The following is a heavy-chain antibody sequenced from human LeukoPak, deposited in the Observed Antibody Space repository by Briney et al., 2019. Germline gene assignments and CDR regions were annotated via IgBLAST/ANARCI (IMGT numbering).Heavy chain of an antibody. CDR2: ISGSVGST. Sequence: GGSLRLSCAASGFTFNSYAMSWVRQAPGKGLEWVSSISGSVGSTYYADSVKGRFTISRDHSKNTVYLQMKSLRAEATAVYYCAKAPRRIAAAGTGSEFDYWGQGTLVTVSS. CDR3: AKAPRRIAAAGTGSEFDY. D-gene: IGHD6-13*01. J-gene: IGHJ4*02. V-gene: IGHV3-23*01. CDR1: GFTFNSYA.